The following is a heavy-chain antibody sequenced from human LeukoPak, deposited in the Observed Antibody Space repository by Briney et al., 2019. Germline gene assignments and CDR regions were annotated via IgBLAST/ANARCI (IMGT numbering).Heavy chain of an antibody. J-gene: IGHJ4*02. Sequence: GGSLRLSCAASGFTFSSYWMHWVRQAPGKGLVWVSRINSDGSSTSYADSVKGRFTISRDNAKNTLYLQMNSLRAEDTAVYYCERGTHSSSWYAAMYYFDYGAQETLVTVPS. D-gene: IGHD6-13*01. CDR2: INSDGSST. CDR3: ERGTHSSSWYAAMYYFDY. V-gene: IGHV3-74*01. CDR1: GFTFSSYW.